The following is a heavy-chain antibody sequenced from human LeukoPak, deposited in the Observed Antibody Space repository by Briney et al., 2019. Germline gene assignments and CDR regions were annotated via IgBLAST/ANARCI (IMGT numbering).Heavy chain of an antibody. J-gene: IGHJ4*02. CDR2: LHHSGTT. V-gene: IGHV4-38-2*01. Sequence: PSETLSLTCAVSGYTSGYKWGWIRQPPGKGLEWIGSLHHSGTTYYNPSLKSRVTMSVDTSKRQFSLNLSSVTAADTAMYYCARVPGAYFFDYWGQGILVTVSS. CDR1: GYTSGYK. D-gene: IGHD2-2*01. CDR3: ARVPGAYFFDY.